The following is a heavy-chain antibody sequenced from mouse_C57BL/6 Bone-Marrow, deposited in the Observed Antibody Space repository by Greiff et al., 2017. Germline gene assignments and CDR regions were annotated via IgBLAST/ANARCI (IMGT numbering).Heavy chain of an antibody. CDR1: GYAFSRSW. J-gene: IGHJ4*01. D-gene: IGHD2-1*01. V-gene: IGHV1-82*01. CDR2: IYPGDGDT. CDR3: ARIGNYHYYAMDY. Sequence: QVQLQQSGPELVKPGASVKISCKASGYAFSRSWMNWVKQRPGPGLEWIGRIYPGDGDTNYNGKFKGKATLTADKSSSTAYMQLSSLTSEDSAVYVCARIGNYHYYAMDYWGQGTSVTVSS.